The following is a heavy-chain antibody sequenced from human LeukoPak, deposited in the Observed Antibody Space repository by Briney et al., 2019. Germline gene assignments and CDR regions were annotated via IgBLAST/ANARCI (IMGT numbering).Heavy chain of an antibody. Sequence: GGSLRLSCAASGFTFSSYAMSWVRQAPGKGLEWVSAISGSGGSTYYADSVKGRFTISRDNSKNTLYLQMNSLRAEDTAVYYCAKDRRVVVGATGFDYWGQGTLVTVSS. J-gene: IGHJ4*02. D-gene: IGHD1-26*01. CDR3: AKDRRVVVGATGFDY. CDR1: GFTFSSYA. V-gene: IGHV3-23*01. CDR2: ISGSGGST.